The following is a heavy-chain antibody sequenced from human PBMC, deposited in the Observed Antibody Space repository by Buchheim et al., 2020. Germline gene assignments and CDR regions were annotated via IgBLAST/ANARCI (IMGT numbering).Heavy chain of an antibody. J-gene: IGHJ5*02. CDR2: INHSGST. V-gene: IGHV4-34*01. Sequence: QVQLQQWGAGLLKPSETLSLTCAVYGGSFSGYYWSWIRQPPGKGLEWIGEINHSGSTNYNPSLKSRVTISVDTSKNQFSLKLSSVTAADTAVYYCAREGAYCGGDCYFSWFDPWGQGTL. CDR3: AREGAYCGGDCYFSWFDP. D-gene: IGHD2-21*01. CDR1: GGSFSGYY.